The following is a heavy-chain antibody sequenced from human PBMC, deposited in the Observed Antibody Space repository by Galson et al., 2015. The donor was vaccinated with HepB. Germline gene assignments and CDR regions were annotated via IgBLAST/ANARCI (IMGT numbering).Heavy chain of an antibody. Sequence: TLSLTCTVSGGSISSGGYYWSWIRQHPGKGLEWIGYIYYSGSTYYNPSLKSRVTISVDTSKNQFSLKLSSVTAADTAVYYCARESPSVGATTGFDYWGQGTLVTVSS. V-gene: IGHV4-31*03. D-gene: IGHD1-26*01. CDR2: IYYSGST. CDR3: ARESPSVGATTGFDY. J-gene: IGHJ4*02. CDR1: GGSISSGGYY.